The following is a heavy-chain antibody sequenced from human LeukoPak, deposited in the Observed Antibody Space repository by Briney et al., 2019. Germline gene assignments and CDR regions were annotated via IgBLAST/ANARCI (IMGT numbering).Heavy chain of an antibody. V-gene: IGHV5-51*01. J-gene: IGHJ4*02. CDR1: EYSFTSYW. CDR3: ARQAYCGADCFSPYKFDY. CDR2: TYPGDSDT. Sequence: GESLKISCKGSEYSFTSYWIGWVRQMPGKGLEWMGITYPGDSDTRYSPSFQGQVTISADKSISTAYLQWSSLKASDTAMYYCARQAYCGADCFSPYKFDYWGQGTLVTVSS. D-gene: IGHD2-21*02.